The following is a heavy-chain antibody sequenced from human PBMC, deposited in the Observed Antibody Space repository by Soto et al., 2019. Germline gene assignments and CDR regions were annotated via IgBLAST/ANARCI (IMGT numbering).Heavy chain of an antibody. J-gene: IGHJ3*02. D-gene: IGHD3-9*01. V-gene: IGHV4-4*02. CDR3: VRDEAHYDILAGSSLGRAFDI. Sequence: QVQLQESGPRLVKPSGTLSLTCVITNASISSSNWWSWVRQPPGKGLEWIGEIYHTGRTNYNPSLTSRVPMSIYKANNRFSLRLTSLTAADTAVYYCVRDEAHYDILAGSSLGRAFDIWGQGTMVTVSS. CDR2: IYHTGRT. CDR1: NASISSSNW.